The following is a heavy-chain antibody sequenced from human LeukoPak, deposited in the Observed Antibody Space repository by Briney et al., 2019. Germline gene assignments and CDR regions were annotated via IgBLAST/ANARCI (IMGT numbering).Heavy chain of an antibody. CDR3: ARGGDYPDAFDI. Sequence: GGSLRLSCAASGFTFSSYAMHWVRQAPGKGLEWVAVISYDGSNKYYADSVKGRFTISRDNSKNTLYLQMNSLRAEDTAVYYCARGGDYPDAFDIWGQGTMVTASS. V-gene: IGHV3-30-3*01. CDR1: GFTFSSYA. CDR2: ISYDGSNK. J-gene: IGHJ3*02. D-gene: IGHD3-16*01.